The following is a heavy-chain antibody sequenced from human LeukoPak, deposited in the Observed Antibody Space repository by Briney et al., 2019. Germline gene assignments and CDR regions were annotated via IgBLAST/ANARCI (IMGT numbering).Heavy chain of an antibody. V-gene: IGHV1-18*01. J-gene: IGHJ5*02. D-gene: IGHD1-26*01. CDR3: ARARQYSGSYYRWFDP. CDR2: ISAYNGNT. Sequence: ASVKVSCKASGYTFTSYGISWVRQAPGQGLEWMGWISAYNGNTNYAQKLQGRVTMTTDTSTSTAYMELRSLRSDDTAVYYCARARQYSGSYYRWFDPWGQGTLVTVSS. CDR1: GYTFTSYG.